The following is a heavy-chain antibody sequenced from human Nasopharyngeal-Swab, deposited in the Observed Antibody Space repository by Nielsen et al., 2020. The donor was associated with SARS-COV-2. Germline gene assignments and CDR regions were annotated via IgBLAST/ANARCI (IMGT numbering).Heavy chain of an antibody. D-gene: IGHD4-17*01. CDR3: AREAGTTVTTYGGVPDY. V-gene: IGHV3-33*01. J-gene: IGHJ4*02. Sequence: WIRQPPGKGLEWVAVIWYDGSNKYYADSVKGRFTISRDNSKNTLYLQMNSLRAEDTAVYYCAREAGTTVTTYGGVPDYWGQGTLVTSPQ. CDR2: IWYDGSNK.